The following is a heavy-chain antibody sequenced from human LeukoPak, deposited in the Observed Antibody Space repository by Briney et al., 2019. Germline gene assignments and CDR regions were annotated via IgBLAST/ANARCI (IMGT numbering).Heavy chain of an antibody. J-gene: IGHJ4*02. CDR1: GFTFDDYA. CDR3: AKEGMAGCFDY. Sequence: PGRSLRLSCAASGFTFDDYAMHWVRQAPGKGLEWVSGISWNSGTIGYADSVRGRFTISRDNAKNSLYLQMNSLRAEDTAFYYCAKEGMAGCFDYWGQGTLVTVSS. CDR2: ISWNSGTI. D-gene: IGHD6-19*01. V-gene: IGHV3-9*01.